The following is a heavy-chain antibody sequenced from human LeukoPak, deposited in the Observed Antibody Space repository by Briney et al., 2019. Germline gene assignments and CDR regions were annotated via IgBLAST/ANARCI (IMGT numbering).Heavy chain of an antibody. CDR2: IYSGGRK. CDR3: ARVQKVDGYYYYVMDV. V-gene: IGHV3-53*01. CDR1: GFTLSSNC. Sequence: GGSLRVSCAASGFTLSSNCMSWVRQAPGKGLGWVAVIYSGGRKYYADSVKGGFTIPRDNTKNALYLQMNSLRAEDTAVYYCARVQKVDGYYYYVMDVWGQGTTVTVSS. J-gene: IGHJ6*02. D-gene: IGHD5-24*01.